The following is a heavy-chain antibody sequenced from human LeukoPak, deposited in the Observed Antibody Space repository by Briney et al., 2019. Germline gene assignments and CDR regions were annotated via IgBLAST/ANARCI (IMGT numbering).Heavy chain of an antibody. D-gene: IGHD6-13*01. J-gene: IGHJ4*02. Sequence: GGSLRLPCAASGFTFSSYAMSWVRQAPGKGLEWVSAISGSGGSTYYADSVKGRFTISRDNAKNLLYLQMNSLRAEDTAIYYCARENSGIAATDIIDSWGQGTLVTVSS. CDR1: GFTFSSYA. CDR3: ARENSGIAATDIIDS. V-gene: IGHV3-23*01. CDR2: ISGSGGST.